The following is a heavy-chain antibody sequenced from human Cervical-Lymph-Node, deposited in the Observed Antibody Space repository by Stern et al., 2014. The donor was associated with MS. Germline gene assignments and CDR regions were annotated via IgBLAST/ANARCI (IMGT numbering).Heavy chain of an antibody. V-gene: IGHV4-59*01. CDR2: IFYSGSP. J-gene: IGHJ6*02. D-gene: IGHD3-22*01. Sequence: QVQLVESGPGLVKPSETLSLTCTVSGGSITTFHWSWIRQPPGKGLEWIGNIFYSGSPNYNPSLESRVTISADTSNNHLSLTLTSVTAADTAVYYCAREALGDYDRSAGIYYHFGMDVWGQGTTVTVAS. CDR1: GGSITTFH. CDR3: AREALGDYDRSAGIYYHFGMDV.